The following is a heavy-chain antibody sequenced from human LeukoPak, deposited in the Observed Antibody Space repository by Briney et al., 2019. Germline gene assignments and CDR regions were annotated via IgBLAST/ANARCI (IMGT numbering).Heavy chain of an antibody. CDR1: GGSISSYY. CDR2: IYTSGST. D-gene: IGHD1-26*01. V-gene: IGHV4-4*09. J-gene: IGHJ4*02. CDR3: ARSSGSYSPFDY. Sequence: SETLSLTCTVSGGSISSYYWSWIRQPPGEGLEWIGYIYTSGSTNYNPSLKSRVTISVDTSKNQFSLKLSSVTAADTAVYYCARSSGSYSPFDYWGQGTLVTVSS.